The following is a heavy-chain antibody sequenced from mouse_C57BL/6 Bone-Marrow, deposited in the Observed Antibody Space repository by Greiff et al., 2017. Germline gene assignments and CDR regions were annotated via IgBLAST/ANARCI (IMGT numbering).Heavy chain of an antibody. CDR1: GFTFSSYT. CDR3: ARQVTTILATKYFDV. V-gene: IGHV5-9*01. Sequence: EVQLVESGGGLVKPGGSLKLSCAASGFTFSSYTMYWVRQTPGKRLQWVGAISGGGGDTYYQDRVKGRCTLSRDNDKNILYLQMSSLRSEDTALYYCARQVTTILATKYFDVWGTGTTVTVSS. J-gene: IGHJ1*03. CDR2: ISGGGGDT. D-gene: IGHD1-1*01.